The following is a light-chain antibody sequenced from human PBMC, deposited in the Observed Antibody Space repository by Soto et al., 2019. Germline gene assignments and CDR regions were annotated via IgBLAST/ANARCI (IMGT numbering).Light chain of an antibody. CDR2: GAS. CDR3: QQYNNWPRE. V-gene: IGKV3-15*01. CDR1: QSVSSN. Sequence: EIVMTQSPATLSVSPGERATLSCRASQSVSSNLAWYQQKPGQAPRLLIYGASTRATGIPARFSGSGSGTECTLTISSRQSEDVAVYYCQQYNNWPREFGQGTKVEIK. J-gene: IGKJ1*01.